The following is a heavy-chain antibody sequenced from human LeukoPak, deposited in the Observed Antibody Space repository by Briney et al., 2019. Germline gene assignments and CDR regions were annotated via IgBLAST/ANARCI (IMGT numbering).Heavy chain of an antibody. V-gene: IGHV1-2*02. CDR2: INPNSGGT. Sequence: ASVKVSCKASGYTFTNYYMHWVRQAPGQGLEWMGWINPNSGGTNYAQKFQGRVTMTRDTSISTAYMELSRLRSDDTAVYYCARVLRRSSYDSSGYYLNYWGQGTLVTVSS. CDR3: ARVLRRSSYDSSGYYLNY. CDR1: GYTFTNYY. D-gene: IGHD3-22*01. J-gene: IGHJ4*02.